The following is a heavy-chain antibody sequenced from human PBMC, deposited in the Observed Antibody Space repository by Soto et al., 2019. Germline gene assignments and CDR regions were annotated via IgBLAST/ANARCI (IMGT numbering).Heavy chain of an antibody. CDR2: IYYSGST. CDR1: GGSISSCY. J-gene: IGHJ3*02. V-gene: IGHV4-59*01. Sequence: PSETLSLTCTVSGGSISSCYWSWIRQPPGKGLEWIGYIYYSGSTNYNPSLKSRVTISVDTSKNQFSLKLSSVTAADPAVYYCGREGYCSSTSCPDAFAIWGQGTMVTVSS. CDR3: GREGYCSSTSCPDAFAI. D-gene: IGHD2-2*01.